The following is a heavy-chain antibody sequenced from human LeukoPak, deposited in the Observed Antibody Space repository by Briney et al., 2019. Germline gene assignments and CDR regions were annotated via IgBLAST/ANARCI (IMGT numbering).Heavy chain of an antibody. J-gene: IGHJ5*02. V-gene: IGHV3-21*01. CDR3: ARDINYYDSSGPTT. CDR2: ISSSSSYI. CDR1: GFTFSSYS. Sequence: PGGSLRLSCAASGFTFSSYSMNWVRQAPGKGLEWVSSISSSSSYIYYADSVKGRFTISRDNAKNSLYLQMNSLRAEDTAVCYCARDINYYDSSGPTTWGRGTLVTVSS. D-gene: IGHD3-22*01.